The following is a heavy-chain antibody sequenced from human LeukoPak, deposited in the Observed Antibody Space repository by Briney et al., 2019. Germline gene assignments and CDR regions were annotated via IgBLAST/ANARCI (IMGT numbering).Heavy chain of an antibody. D-gene: IGHD3-16*01. CDR3: ARFDVESAHDY. V-gene: IGHV1-2*02. J-gene: IGHJ4*02. CDR2: INPNRGGT. CDR1: GYTFTGYY. Sequence: GASVKVSCKASGYTFTGYYMHWVRQAPGQGLEWMGWINPNRGGTNYAQKFQGRVTMTRDTSISTAYMELSRLRSDDTAVYYCARFDVESAHDYWGQGTLVTVSS.